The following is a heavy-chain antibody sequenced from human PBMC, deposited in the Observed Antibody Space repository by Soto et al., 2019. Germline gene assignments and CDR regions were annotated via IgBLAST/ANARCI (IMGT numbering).Heavy chain of an antibody. CDR1: GGTFSSYA. J-gene: IGHJ4*02. CDR3: STSQYSHLERDFDY. V-gene: IGHV1-69*01. D-gene: IGHD5-12*01. Sequence: QVQLVQSGAEVQKPGSSVKVSCKASGGTFSSYAISWVRQAPGQGLEWMGGIIPIFGTANYAQKCQGRVTITADETTSTGYIGLSILRSENTTVYYYSTSQYSHLERDFDYWGQGTLVTVST. CDR2: IIPIFGTA.